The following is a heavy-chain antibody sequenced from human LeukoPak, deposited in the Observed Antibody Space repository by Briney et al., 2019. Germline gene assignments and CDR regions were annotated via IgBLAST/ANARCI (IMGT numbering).Heavy chain of an antibody. J-gene: IGHJ4*02. CDR2: IYYSGST. CDR1: GGSFSGYY. D-gene: IGHD3-22*01. V-gene: IGHV4-59*12. Sequence: SETLSPTCAVYGGSFSGYYWSWIRQPPGKGLEWIGYIYYSGSTNYNPSLKSRVTISVDTSKNQFSLKLSSVTAADTAVYYCARFGRFGTSPQKGGSSGYYRRFDYWGQGTLVTVSS. CDR3: ARFGRFGTSPQKGGSSGYYRRFDY.